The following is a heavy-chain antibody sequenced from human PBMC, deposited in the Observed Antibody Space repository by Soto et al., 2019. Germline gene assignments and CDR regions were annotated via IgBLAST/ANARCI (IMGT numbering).Heavy chain of an antibody. V-gene: IGHV5-51*01. J-gene: IGHJ4*02. CDR1: GYSFTSDC. CDR2: IYPGDSDT. CDR3: AISNSGYEYFDY. Sequence: GESLKISCKGSGYSFTSDCIGLVRRMPGKGLEWMGIIYPGDSDTRYSPSFQGQVTISADKSISTAYLQWSSLKASDTAMYYCAISNSGYEYFDYWGQGTLVTVSS. D-gene: IGHD5-12*01.